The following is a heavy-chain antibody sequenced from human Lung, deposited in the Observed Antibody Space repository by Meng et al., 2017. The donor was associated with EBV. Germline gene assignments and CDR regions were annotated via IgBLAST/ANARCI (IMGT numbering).Heavy chain of an antibody. CDR3: VRDTRRGGGWFDP. D-gene: IGHD3-10*01. CDR1: GDSITSGDYS. Sequence: QLRDPGPALVRPSQTLSPTCAVSGDSITSGDYSWTWIRQPPGKGLEWIGYIYHGVNIYYTPSLRSRVTISVDKSRNQFSLKLTSVSAADTAVYYCVRDTRRGGGWFDPWGQGTLVTVSS. V-gene: IGHV4-30-2*01. J-gene: IGHJ5*02. CDR2: IYHGVNI.